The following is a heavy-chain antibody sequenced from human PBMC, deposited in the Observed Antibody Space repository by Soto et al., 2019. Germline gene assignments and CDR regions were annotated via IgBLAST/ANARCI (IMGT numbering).Heavy chain of an antibody. Sequence: GGSLRLSCAASGFTFSSYAMSWVRQAPGKGLEWVSAISGSGGSTYYADSVKGRFTISRDNSKNTLYLQMNSLRAEDTAVYYCATVAEFYDGSGLRPDYWGQGTLVTVSS. CDR1: GFTFSSYA. V-gene: IGHV3-23*01. CDR3: ATVAEFYDGSGLRPDY. J-gene: IGHJ4*02. D-gene: IGHD3-10*01. CDR2: ISGSGGST.